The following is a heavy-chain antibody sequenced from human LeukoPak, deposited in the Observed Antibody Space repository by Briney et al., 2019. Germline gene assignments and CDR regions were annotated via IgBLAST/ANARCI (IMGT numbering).Heavy chain of an antibody. D-gene: IGHD4-11*01. J-gene: IGHJ4*02. Sequence: GGSLRLSCAASGFTFSSYWMHWVRQAPGKGLVWVSSISSSGSYIYYADSVKGRFTISRDNAKNSLYLQMNSLRAEDTAVYYCARGGYSNYGDYFDYWGQGTLVTVSS. CDR3: ARGGYSNYGDYFDY. CDR2: ISSSGSYI. V-gene: IGHV3-21*01. CDR1: GFTFSSYW.